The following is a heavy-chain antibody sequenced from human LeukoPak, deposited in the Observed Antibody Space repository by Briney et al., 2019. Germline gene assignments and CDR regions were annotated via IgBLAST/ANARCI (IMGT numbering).Heavy chain of an antibody. CDR3: AKDRGSRPDY. D-gene: IGHD3-10*01. Sequence: GRSLRLSCAASGFTFSSYGMHWVRQAPGKGLEWVAVISYDGSNKYYADSMKGRFTISRDNSKNTLYLQMNSLRAEDTAVYYCAKDRGSRPDYWGQGTLVTVSS. CDR1: GFTFSSYG. V-gene: IGHV3-30*18. CDR2: ISYDGSNK. J-gene: IGHJ4*02.